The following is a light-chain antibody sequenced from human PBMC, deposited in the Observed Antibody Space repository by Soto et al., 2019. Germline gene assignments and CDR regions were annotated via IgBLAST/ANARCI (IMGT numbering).Light chain of an antibody. CDR3: QTWGTGSAIVV. V-gene: IGLV4-69*01. Sequence: QLVLTQSPSASASLGASVKLTCTLTSGHSNYAIAWHQQQPDKGPRYLMKVNSGGSHIKGDGILDRFSGSSSGAERYLFISSLQSEDEADYYCQTWGTGSAIVVFGGGTQLTVL. J-gene: IGLJ7*01. CDR2: VNSGGSH. CDR1: SGHSNYA.